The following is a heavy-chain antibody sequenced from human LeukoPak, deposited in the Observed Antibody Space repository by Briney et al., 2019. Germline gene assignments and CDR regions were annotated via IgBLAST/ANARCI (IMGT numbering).Heavy chain of an antibody. CDR1: GGSITSGAYS. D-gene: IGHD5-24*01. Sequence: SETLSLTCAVSGGSITSGAYSWSWIRQPPGKGLEWIGYIYYTGSTNYNPSLKSRVTISVDTSRNQFSLKLSSVTAADTAVYYCARAVGTDGYNLWVYWGQGTLVTVSS. J-gene: IGHJ4*02. CDR2: IYYTGST. CDR3: ARAVGTDGYNLWVY. V-gene: IGHV4-30-4*07.